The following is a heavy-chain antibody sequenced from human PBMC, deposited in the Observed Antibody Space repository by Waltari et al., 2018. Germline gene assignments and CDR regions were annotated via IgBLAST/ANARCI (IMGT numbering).Heavy chain of an antibody. CDR1: GYIFTSYY. D-gene: IGHD2-15*01. J-gene: IGHJ6*02. CDR2: INPNIGST. V-gene: IGHV1-46*01. CDR3: ARLAGSPNRSHGSEDF. Sequence: QVQLVQSGAEVKKPGASVKISCKASGYIFTSYYVHWVRQAPGQGLEWMGIINPNIGSTSYTQKFQGRVTMTRDTSTDTVYMELSSLKSEDAAVYYCARLAGSPNRSHGSEDFWGQGTTVTVSS.